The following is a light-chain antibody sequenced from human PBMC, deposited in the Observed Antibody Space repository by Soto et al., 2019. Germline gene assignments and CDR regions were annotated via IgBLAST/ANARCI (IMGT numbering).Light chain of an antibody. Sequence: EIVMTQSPATLSVSPGERATLSCRASQSVSSSLAWYQQKPGQAPRLLIYGASNRATGIPDRFSGSGSGTDFTLTISRLEPEDFAVYYCQQYGSSGTCGQGTKVDIK. CDR3: QQYGSSGT. J-gene: IGKJ1*01. CDR2: GAS. CDR1: QSVSSSL. V-gene: IGKV3-20*01.